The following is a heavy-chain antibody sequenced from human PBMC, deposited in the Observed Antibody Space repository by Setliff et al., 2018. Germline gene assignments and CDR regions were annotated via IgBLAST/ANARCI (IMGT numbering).Heavy chain of an antibody. V-gene: IGHV5-51*01. Sequence: GESLTISCKASGYIFNNYWIVWVRQLPGKGLECMGIIYPGDSDIRYSPSFEGQVTISADKSISTAYLHWSSLKASDTAMYYCARPREGYKSFQYWGQGTQVTVSS. CDR3: ARPREGYKSFQY. CDR2: IYPGDSDI. D-gene: IGHD5-12*01. J-gene: IGHJ4*02. CDR1: GYIFNNYW.